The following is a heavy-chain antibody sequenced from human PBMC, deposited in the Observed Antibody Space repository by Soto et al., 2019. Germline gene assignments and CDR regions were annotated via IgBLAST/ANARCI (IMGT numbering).Heavy chain of an antibody. Sequence: GGSLRLSCAASGFTFSSYGMHWVRQAPGKGLEWVAVISYDGSNKYYADSVKGRFTISRDNSKNTLYLQMNSLRAEDTAVYYCAKAAVELEFSTTFYYYYGMDVWGQGTTVTVS. V-gene: IGHV3-30*18. D-gene: IGHD1-1*01. CDR3: AKAAVELEFSTTFYYYYGMDV. CDR2: ISYDGSNK. CDR1: GFTFSSYG. J-gene: IGHJ6*02.